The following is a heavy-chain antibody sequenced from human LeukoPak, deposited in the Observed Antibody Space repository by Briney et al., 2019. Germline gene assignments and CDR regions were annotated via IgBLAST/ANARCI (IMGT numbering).Heavy chain of an antibody. V-gene: IGHV3-7*01. J-gene: IGHJ4*01. CDR1: GFTVSDYY. CDR3: ARGGLLWFGEPPHYFDY. D-gene: IGHD3-10*01. Sequence: PGGSLRLSCAASGFTVSDYYMSGIRQAPGKGLEWVANIKQDGSEKYYVDSVKGRFTISRDNAKNSLYLQMNSLRAEDTAVYYCARGGLLWFGEPPHYFDYWGQEPWSPSPQ. CDR2: IKQDGSEK.